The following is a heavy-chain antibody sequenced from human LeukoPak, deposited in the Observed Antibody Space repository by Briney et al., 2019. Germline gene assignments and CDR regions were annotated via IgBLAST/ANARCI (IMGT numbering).Heavy chain of an antibody. V-gene: IGHV3-23*01. Sequence: GGSLRLSCAAPGFIFSNYAMSWVRQAPGKGPEWVSSISVSGDKTYYTDSVTGRFTISRDDSKNTLYLQANSLTAEDTAVYYCAKWSGWSSYYFDFWGQGALVTVSS. CDR1: GFIFSNYA. CDR3: AKWSGWSSYYFDF. CDR2: ISVSGDKT. D-gene: IGHD6-19*01. J-gene: IGHJ4*02.